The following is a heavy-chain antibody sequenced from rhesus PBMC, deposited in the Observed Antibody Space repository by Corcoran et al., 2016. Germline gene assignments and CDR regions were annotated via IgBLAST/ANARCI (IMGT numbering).Heavy chain of an antibody. CDR3: ARDVGWPAGRFDV. CDR2: ITYGGAH. J-gene: IGHJ5-1*01. Sequence: QVQLQESGPGLVKPSETLSLTCAVSGSSISSGYYWSWIRQPPGKGLEWIGYITYGGAHSINTSRKSRVTISRDTSKTQCALKVSSGTAADTAVYYCARDVGWPAGRFDVWGPGVLVTVSS. V-gene: IGHV4-122*02. CDR1: GSSISSGYY. D-gene: IGHD6-37*01.